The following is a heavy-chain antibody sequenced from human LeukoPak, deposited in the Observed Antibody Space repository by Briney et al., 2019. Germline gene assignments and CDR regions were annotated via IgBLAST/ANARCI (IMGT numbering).Heavy chain of an antibody. CDR2: IYHSGST. V-gene: IGHV4-30-2*01. J-gene: IGHJ4*02. Sequence: SETLSLTCTVSGGSISSSSYSWSWIRQPPGKGLEWIGYIYHSGSTYYNPSLKSRVTISVDRSKNQFSLKLSSVTAADTAVYYCARATAGGHYDSSGYFDYWGQGTLVTVSS. CDR1: GGSISSSSYS. CDR3: ARATAGGHYDSSGYFDY. D-gene: IGHD3-22*01.